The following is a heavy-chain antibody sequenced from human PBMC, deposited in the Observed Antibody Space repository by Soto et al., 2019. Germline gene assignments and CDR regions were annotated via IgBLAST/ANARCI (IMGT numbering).Heavy chain of an antibody. D-gene: IGHD3-10*01. CDR3: ATTTGLVWFGELPSDYYYYGMDV. CDR1: GGSISSSNW. V-gene: IGHV4-4*02. J-gene: IGHJ6*02. CDR2: IYHSGST. Sequence: PSETLSLTCAVSGGSISSSNWWSWVRQPPGKGLEWIGEIYHSGSTNYNPSLKSRVTISVDKSKNQFSLKLSSVTAADTAVYYCATTTGLVWFGELPSDYYYYGMDVWGQGTTVTVSS.